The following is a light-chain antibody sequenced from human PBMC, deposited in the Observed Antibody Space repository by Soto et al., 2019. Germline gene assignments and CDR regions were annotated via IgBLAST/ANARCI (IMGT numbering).Light chain of an antibody. V-gene: IGLV2-14*01. CDR1: SSDVGGYNY. Sequence: QSVLTQPASVSGSPGHSITISFTGTSSDVGGYNYVSWYQQHPGRAPKLMIYEVINRPSGVSNRFSGSKSGNTASLTISGLQAEDEADYYCSSYTSSTTYVFGTGTKVTVL. CDR2: EVI. CDR3: SSYTSSTTYV. J-gene: IGLJ1*01.